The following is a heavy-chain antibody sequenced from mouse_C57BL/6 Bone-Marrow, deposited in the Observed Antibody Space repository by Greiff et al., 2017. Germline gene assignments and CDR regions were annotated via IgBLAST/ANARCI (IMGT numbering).Heavy chain of an antibody. J-gene: IGHJ2*01. V-gene: IGHV1-50*01. D-gene: IGHD1-1*01. Sequence: QVQLQQPGAELVKPGASVKLSCKASGYTFTSYWMQWVKQRPGQGLEWIGEIDPSDSYTNYNQKFKGKATLTVDTSSSTAYMQLSSLTSEDSAVYYCARYGGGVVDYWGQGTTLTVSS. CDR2: IDPSDSYT. CDR1: GYTFTSYW. CDR3: ARYGGGVVDY.